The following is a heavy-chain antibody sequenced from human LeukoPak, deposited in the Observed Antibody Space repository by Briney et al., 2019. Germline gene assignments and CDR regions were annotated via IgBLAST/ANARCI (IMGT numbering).Heavy chain of an antibody. CDR1: GFTFSSYS. J-gene: IGHJ3*02. CDR3: ARDHSTTADAFDI. V-gene: IGHV3-21*01. D-gene: IGHD4-11*01. CDR2: ISSSSSYI. Sequence: GGSLRLSCAASGFTFSSYSMNWVRQAPGKGLEWVSSISSSSSYIYYADSVKGRFTISRDNAKNSLYLQMNSLRAEDTAVYYCARDHSTTADAFDIWGQGTMVTVSS.